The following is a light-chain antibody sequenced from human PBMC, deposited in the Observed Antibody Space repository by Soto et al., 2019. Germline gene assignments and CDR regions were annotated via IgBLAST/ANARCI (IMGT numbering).Light chain of an antibody. J-gene: IGKJ2*01. CDR2: LGS. CDR3: VQDLQTPQYS. CDR1: QSLLHSNGYNY. Sequence: DIVMAQSPLSLPVTPGEPASISCRSSQSLLHSNGYNYWDWYLQKPGLSPQLPNYLGSNRSSVIPDRVTGSRSGTDFTLKISRVEAEDVGVYYCVQDLQTPQYSVDQGTNLEIK. V-gene: IGKV2-28*01.